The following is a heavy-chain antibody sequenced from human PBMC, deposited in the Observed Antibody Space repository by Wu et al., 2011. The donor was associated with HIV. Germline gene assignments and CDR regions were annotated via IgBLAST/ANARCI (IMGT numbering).Heavy chain of an antibody. CDR3: ARKLIGGDCSGGSCYLYYMDV. V-gene: IGHV1-2*02. J-gene: IGHJ6*03. Sequence: QVQLVQSGAEVKKPGASVKVSCKASGYTFTGYYMHWVRQAPGQGLEWMGWINPNSGGTNYAQKFQGRVTMTRDTSISTAYMELSRLRSDDTAVYYCARKLIGGDCSGGSCYLYYMDVWGKGTTVTVSS. CDR1: GYTFTGYY. CDR2: INPNSGGT. D-gene: IGHD2-15*01.